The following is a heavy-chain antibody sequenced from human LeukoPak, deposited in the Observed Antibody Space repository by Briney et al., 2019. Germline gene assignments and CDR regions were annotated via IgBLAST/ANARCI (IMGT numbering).Heavy chain of an antibody. CDR1: GYTFTSYG. V-gene: IGHV1-18*01. CDR3: AREAPFGGVIVRNWFDP. D-gene: IGHD3-16*02. Sequence: ASVKVSCKASGYTFTSYGISWVRQAPGQGLEWMGWISAYNGNTNYAQKLQGRVTMTTDTSTSTAYMELRSLRSDDTAVYYRAREAPFGGVIVRNWFDPWGQGTLVTVSS. CDR2: ISAYNGNT. J-gene: IGHJ5*02.